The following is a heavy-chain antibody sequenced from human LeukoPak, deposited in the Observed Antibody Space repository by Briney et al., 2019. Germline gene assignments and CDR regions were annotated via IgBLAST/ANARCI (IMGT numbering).Heavy chain of an antibody. CDR2: IYYSGST. V-gene: IGHV4-39*07. CDR1: GGSISSSSYY. J-gene: IGHJ6*03. Sequence: SETLSLTCTVSGGSISSSSYYWGWIRQPPGKGLEWIGSIYYSGSTYYNPSLKSRVTISVDTSKNQFSLKLSSVTAADTAVYYCARSLITMVRGVPFDYYYYYMDVWGKGTTVTISS. CDR3: ARSLITMVRGVPFDYYYYYMDV. D-gene: IGHD3-10*01.